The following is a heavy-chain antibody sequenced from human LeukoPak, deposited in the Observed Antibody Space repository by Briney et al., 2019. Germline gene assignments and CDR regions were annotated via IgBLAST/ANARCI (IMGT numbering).Heavy chain of an antibody. V-gene: IGHV3-7*03. D-gene: IGHD6-13*01. CDR3: AKDGRNSWYWDYMDV. CDR1: GFTFSSYW. J-gene: IGHJ6*03. Sequence: GGSLRLSCAASGFTFSSYWMSWVRQAPGKGLEWVANIKQDGSEKYYVDSVKGRFTISRDNSKNTLYLQMNSLRAEDTAVYYCAKDGRNSWYWDYMDVWGKGTTVTVSS. CDR2: IKQDGSEK.